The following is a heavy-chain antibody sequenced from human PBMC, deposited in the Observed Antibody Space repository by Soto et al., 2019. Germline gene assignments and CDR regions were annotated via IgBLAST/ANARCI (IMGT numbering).Heavy chain of an antibody. D-gene: IGHD6-19*01. J-gene: IGHJ4*02. V-gene: IGHV4-31*03. CDR1: GGSISSGGYY. CDR2: IYYSGST. CDR3: ARDNLGAASGWFYFDD. Sequence: QVQLQESGPGLVKPSQTLSLTCTVSGGSISSGGYYWSWIRQHPGKGLEWIGYIYYSGSTYYDPSIKSRVTISVDTSKNQFSLKLSSVTAADTAVYYCARDNLGAASGWFYFDDWGQGTLVTVSS.